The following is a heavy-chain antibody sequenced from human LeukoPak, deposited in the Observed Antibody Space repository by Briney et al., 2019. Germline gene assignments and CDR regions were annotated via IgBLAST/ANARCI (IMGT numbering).Heavy chain of an antibody. J-gene: IGHJ4*02. CDR1: GGSISSYY. V-gene: IGHV4-59*08. CDR3: ARFARDGCFDY. D-gene: IGHD5-24*01. Sequence: SETLSLTCTVSGGSISSYYWSWIRQPPGKGLEWIGYIYYSGSTNYNPSLKSRVTISVDTSKNQFSLKLSSVTAADTAVYYCARFARDGCFDYWGQGTLVTVSS. CDR2: IYYSGST.